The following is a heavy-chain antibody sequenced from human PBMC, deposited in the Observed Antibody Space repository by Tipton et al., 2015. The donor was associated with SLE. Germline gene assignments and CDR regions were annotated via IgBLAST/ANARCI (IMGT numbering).Heavy chain of an antibody. CDR2: IYNSGGT. Sequence: TLSLTCTVSGGSISTGGYYWSWIRQHPGKGLEWIGYIYNSGGTDYTPSLKSRVTISADTPKNHFSLNLSSVTAADTAGYYCARGGVGGYDYFDYWGQGALVTVSS. V-gene: IGHV4-31*03. CDR1: GGSISTGGYY. D-gene: IGHD5-12*01. J-gene: IGHJ4*02. CDR3: ARGGVGGYDYFDY.